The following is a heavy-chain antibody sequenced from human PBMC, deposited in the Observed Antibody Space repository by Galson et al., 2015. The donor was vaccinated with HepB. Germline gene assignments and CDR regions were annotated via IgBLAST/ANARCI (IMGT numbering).Heavy chain of an antibody. D-gene: IGHD3-16*02. CDR1: GFTFSSYD. CDR3: ARTTRFDYNWGSYLGAYEI. Sequence: SLRLSCATSGFTFSSYDMHWVRQAPGEGLEWVAVIWYDGSNQYYSDSVKGRFTISRDNSKNTLYLQMNSLRAEDTAVYYCARTTRFDYNWGSYLGAYEIWGQGTMVSVSS. J-gene: IGHJ3*02. V-gene: IGHV3-33*01. CDR2: IWYDGSNQ.